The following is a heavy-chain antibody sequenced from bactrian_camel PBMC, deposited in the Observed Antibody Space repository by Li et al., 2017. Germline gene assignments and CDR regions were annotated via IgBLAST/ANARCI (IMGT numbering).Heavy chain of an antibody. Sequence: VQLVESGGGLVQPGGSLRLSCIGSGFTFFTFSSYAMGWVRQAPGKGLEWVSAINSGGLRTYHADSVKGRFTIARDNGKNTVYLRMNSLKPEDTAMYYCAVDRPLCAAQIVVDAAPRYSGQGTQVTVS. CDR1: GFTFFTFSSYA. D-gene: IGHD2*01. V-gene: IGHV3S40*01. CDR2: INSGGLRT. J-gene: IGHJ4*01. CDR3: AVDRPLCAAQIVVDAAPRY.